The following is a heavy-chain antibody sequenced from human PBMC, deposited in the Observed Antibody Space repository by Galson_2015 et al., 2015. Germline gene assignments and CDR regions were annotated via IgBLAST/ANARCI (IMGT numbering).Heavy chain of an antibody. CDR1: GFTFSSYW. J-gene: IGHJ4*02. V-gene: IGHV3-74*01. CDR2: INSDGSST. CDR3: ARGSNVEMATNFDY. D-gene: IGHD5-24*01. Sequence: SLRLSCAASGFTFSSYWMHWVRQAPGKGLVWVSRINSDGSSTSYADSVKGRFTISRDNAKNTLYLQMNSLRAEDTAVYYCARGSNVEMATNFDYWGQGTLVTVSS.